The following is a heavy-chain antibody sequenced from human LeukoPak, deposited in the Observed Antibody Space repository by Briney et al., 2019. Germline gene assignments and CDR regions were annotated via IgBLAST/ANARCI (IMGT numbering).Heavy chain of an antibody. Sequence: PGRSLRLSCAASGFTFSSYGMHWVRQAPGKGLEWVAVISYDGSNKYYAHSVKGRFTISRDNSKNTLYLQMNSLRAEDTAVYYCAKQTDYGAFDYWGQGNLVTVSS. J-gene: IGHJ4*02. V-gene: IGHV3-30*18. CDR3: AKQTDYGAFDY. CDR2: ISYDGSNK. CDR1: GFTFSSYG. D-gene: IGHD4-17*01.